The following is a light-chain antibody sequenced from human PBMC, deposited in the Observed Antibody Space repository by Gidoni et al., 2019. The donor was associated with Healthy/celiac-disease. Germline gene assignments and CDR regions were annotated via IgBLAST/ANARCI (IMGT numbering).Light chain of an antibody. CDR1: QSISRY. Sequence: DIQMTQSPSSLSASVGDRVTITCRASQSISRYLNWYQQKPGKAPKLLIYAASSLQRGVPSRFSGSGSGTDFTLTISSLQPEDFATYYCQQSYSTLALTFXGXTKVEIK. CDR2: AAS. J-gene: IGKJ4*01. CDR3: QQSYSTLALT. V-gene: IGKV1-39*01.